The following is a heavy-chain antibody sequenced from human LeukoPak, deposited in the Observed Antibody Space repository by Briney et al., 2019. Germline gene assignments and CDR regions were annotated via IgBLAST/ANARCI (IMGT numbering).Heavy chain of an antibody. J-gene: IGHJ4*02. Sequence: SETLSLTCAVYGGSFSGYYWSWIRQPPGKGLEWIGEINHSGSTNYNPSLKSRVTISVDTSKNQFSLKLSSVTAADTAVYYCATEYSSSWHAPFDYWGQGTLVTVSS. V-gene: IGHV4-34*01. CDR1: GGSFSGYY. D-gene: IGHD6-13*01. CDR2: INHSGST. CDR3: ATEYSSSWHAPFDY.